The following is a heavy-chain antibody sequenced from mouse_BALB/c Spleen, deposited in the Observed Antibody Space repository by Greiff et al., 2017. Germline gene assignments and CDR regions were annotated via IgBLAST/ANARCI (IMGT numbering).Heavy chain of an antibody. D-gene: IGHD2-10*01. CDR2: IYPGNVNT. CDR3: ARAYWDYYAMDY. CDR1: GYTFTSYY. Sequence: VQLQQSGPELVKPGASVRISCKASGYTFTSYYIHWVKQRPGQGLEWIGWIYPGNVNTKYNEKFKGKATLTADKSSSTAYMQLSSLTSEDSAVYFCARAYWDYYAMDYWGQGTSVTVSS. V-gene: IGHV1S56*01. J-gene: IGHJ4*01.